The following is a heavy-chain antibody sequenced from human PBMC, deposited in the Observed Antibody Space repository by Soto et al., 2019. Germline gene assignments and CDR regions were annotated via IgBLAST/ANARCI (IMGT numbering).Heavy chain of an antibody. Sequence: QLQLVQSGTEVKEPGSSVKVSCKASGGTFSTSSFVWVRQGPGQGLEWMGGIIPIFTRTNFAQKFQGRVTCSADESTRTTYMDLRSLTSEDTAIYYCARDVVRSTAGDAWGQGTLVTVAS. CDR2: IIPIFTRT. V-gene: IGHV1-69*01. CDR1: GGTFSTSS. D-gene: IGHD2-15*01. J-gene: IGHJ5*02. CDR3: ARDVVRSTAGDA.